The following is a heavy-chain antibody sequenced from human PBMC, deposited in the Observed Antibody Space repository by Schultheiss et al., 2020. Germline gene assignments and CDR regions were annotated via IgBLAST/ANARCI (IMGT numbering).Heavy chain of an antibody. D-gene: IGHD3-10*01. CDR2: IGTAGDT. Sequence: GESLKISCAASGFPFSSYSMNWVRQGPGKGLEWVSAIGTAGDTYYPGSVKGRFTISRDNSKNTLYLQMNSLRAEDTAVYYCAKDDGVAEYFQHWGQGTLVTVSS. V-gene: IGHV3-13*01. J-gene: IGHJ1*01. CDR1: GFPFSSYS. CDR3: AKDDGVAEYFQH.